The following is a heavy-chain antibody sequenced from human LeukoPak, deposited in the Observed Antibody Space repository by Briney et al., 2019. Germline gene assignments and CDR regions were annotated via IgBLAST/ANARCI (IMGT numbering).Heavy chain of an antibody. D-gene: IGHD3-22*01. CDR1: GFTFSSDS. V-gene: IGHV3-21*01. J-gene: IGHJ4*02. Sequence: KTAGSLRLSCAASGFTFSSDSMNWVRQAPGKGLEWVSTISGDSAYIYYADSVQGRFSISRDNAKNSLHLQMNSLRADDTAVYYCARDRGDTRGYFYDYWGQGTLVTVSS. CDR3: ARDRGDTRGYFYDY. CDR2: ISGDSAYI.